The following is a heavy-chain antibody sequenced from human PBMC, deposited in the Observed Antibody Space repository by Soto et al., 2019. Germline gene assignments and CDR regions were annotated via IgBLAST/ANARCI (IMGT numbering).Heavy chain of an antibody. D-gene: IGHD5-12*01. CDR3: ARDGGRSDYENY. J-gene: IGHJ4*02. Sequence: EVQLVESGGGLVQPGGSLRLSCAASGFTFSSYWMHWVRQAPGKGLVWVSRINSDGSTTSYADSVQGRFTMSRDNAKNTLYLEMNSLRAEDTAVYYCARDGGRSDYENYWGQGTLVTVSS. V-gene: IGHV3-74*01. CDR2: INSDGSTT. CDR1: GFTFSSYW.